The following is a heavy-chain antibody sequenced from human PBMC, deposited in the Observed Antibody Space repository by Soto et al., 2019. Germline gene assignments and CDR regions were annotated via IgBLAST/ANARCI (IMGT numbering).Heavy chain of an antibody. CDR2: IWYGGSKK. J-gene: IGHJ4*02. D-gene: IGHD2-2*01. CDR1: GFTFKNYG. Sequence: QVQLVESGGGVVQPGRSLRLSCAGSGFTFKNYGMHWVRQAPGKGLEWVAVIWYGGSKKYYADSVKGRFTISRDNSKNTLYLEMNSLRVEDTAVYYCARLGLGSASWYVDYWGQGTLVTVPS. V-gene: IGHV3-33*01. CDR3: ARLGLGSASWYVDY.